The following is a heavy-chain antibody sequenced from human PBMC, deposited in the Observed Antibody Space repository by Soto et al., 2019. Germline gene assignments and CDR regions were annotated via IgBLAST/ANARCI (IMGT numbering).Heavy chain of an antibody. V-gene: IGHV3-30*04. CDR2: VSSDGSAK. D-gene: IGHD3-10*01. J-gene: IGHJ4*02. Sequence: QVHLVESGGAVVQPGRSLRLSCAASGFTFRRHAVHWVRQAPGKGREWVAVVSSDGSAKYYLDSVKGRFTSSRDNSKNTAFLQLNSLSSEDTAVYYCARSRSGAVADSFDSWGQGTLVTVST. CDR1: GFTFRRHA. CDR3: ARSRSGAVADSFDS.